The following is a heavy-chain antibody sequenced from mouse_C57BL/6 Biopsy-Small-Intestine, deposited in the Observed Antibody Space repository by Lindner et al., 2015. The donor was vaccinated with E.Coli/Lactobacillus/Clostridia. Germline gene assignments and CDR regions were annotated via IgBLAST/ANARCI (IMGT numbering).Heavy chain of an antibody. CDR2: INPNTGDT. CDR1: GYTFSDYY. V-gene: IGHV1-72*04. CDR3: ARDGISSTPDFDY. D-gene: IGHD2-1*01. J-gene: IGHJ4*01. Sequence: SVKVSCKASGYTFSDYYLHWVRQAPGQGLEWMAWINPNTGDTKYGQMFQGRITLSRDTSITTAYMDLSSLRSDDTAFYYCARDGISSTPDFDYWGQGTLVTVSS.